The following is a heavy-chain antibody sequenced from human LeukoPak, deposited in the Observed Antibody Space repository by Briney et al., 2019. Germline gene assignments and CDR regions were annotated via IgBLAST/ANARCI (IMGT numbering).Heavy chain of an antibody. CDR1: GGSISSGGYS. V-gene: IGHV4-30-2*01. CDR3: ARDTGNYYGMDV. CDR2: IYHSGST. J-gene: IGHJ6*02. D-gene: IGHD4-17*01. Sequence: PSETLSLTCAVSGGSISSGGYSWSWIRQPPGKGLEWIGYIYHSGSTYYNPSLKSRVTISVDRSKNQFSLKLSSVTAADTAVYYCARDTGNYYGMDVWGQGTTVTVSS.